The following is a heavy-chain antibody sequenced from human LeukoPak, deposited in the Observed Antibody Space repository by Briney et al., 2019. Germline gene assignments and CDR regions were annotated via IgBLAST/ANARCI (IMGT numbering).Heavy chain of an antibody. CDR3: ARIDNVDYFDY. CDR2: INHSGST. Sequence: SETLSLTCTVSGGSISSYYWSWIRQPPGKGLEWIGEINHSGSTNYNPSLKSRVTISVDTSKNQFSLKLSSVTAADTAVYYCARIDNVDYFDYWGQGTLVTVSS. J-gene: IGHJ4*02. CDR1: GGSISSYY. V-gene: IGHV4-34*01. D-gene: IGHD2-21*01.